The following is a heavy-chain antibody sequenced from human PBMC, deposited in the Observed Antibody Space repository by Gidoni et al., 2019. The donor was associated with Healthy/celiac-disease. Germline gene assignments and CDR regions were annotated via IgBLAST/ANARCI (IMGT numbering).Heavy chain of an antibody. D-gene: IGHD5-12*01. J-gene: IGHJ1*01. V-gene: IGHV1-18*01. Sequence: QVQLVQFVAEVKKPGASVTVSCKASGYTFPSYGISWVRQAPGQGLEWMVWISAYNGKKNYAQKLQGRVTMTTDTSTSTAYMELRSLRYDDTAVYYCARGWLRLRAEYFQHWGQGTLVTVSS. CDR1: GYTFPSYG. CDR3: ARGWLRLRAEYFQH. CDR2: ISAYNGKK.